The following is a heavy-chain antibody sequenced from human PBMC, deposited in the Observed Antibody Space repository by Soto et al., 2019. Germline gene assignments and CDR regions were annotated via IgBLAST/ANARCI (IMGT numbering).Heavy chain of an antibody. J-gene: IGHJ6*02. CDR3: ARDTVTTNYDYQDPYYYGMDV. Sequence: QVQLVESGGGVVQPGRSLRLSCAASGFTFSSYGMHWVRQAPGKGLEWVAVIWYDGSNKYYADSVKGRFTISRDNSKNTLYLQMNSLRAEDTAVYYCARDTVTTNYDYQDPYYYGMDVWGQGTTVTVSS. D-gene: IGHD4-17*01. CDR1: GFTFSSYG. CDR2: IWYDGSNK. V-gene: IGHV3-33*01.